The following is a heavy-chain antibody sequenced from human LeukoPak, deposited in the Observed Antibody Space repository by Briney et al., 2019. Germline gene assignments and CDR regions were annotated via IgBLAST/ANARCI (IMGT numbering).Heavy chain of an antibody. D-gene: IGHD4-17*01. J-gene: IGHJ3*02. CDR3: AKEAYGDYGGDAFDI. CDR2: ISGSGGST. V-gene: IGHV3-23*01. Sequence: PGGSLRLSCAASGFIFSSFAMNWVRQSPGKGLEWVSAISGSGGSTYYADSVKGRFTISRDNSKNTLYLQMNSLRAEDTAVYYCAKEAYGDYGGDAFDIWGQGTMVTVSS. CDR1: GFIFSSFA.